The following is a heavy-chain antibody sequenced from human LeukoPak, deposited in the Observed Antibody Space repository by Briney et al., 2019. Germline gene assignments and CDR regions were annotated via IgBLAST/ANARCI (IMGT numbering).Heavy chain of an antibody. Sequence: ASVKVSCKASGYPFNNYDINWVRQATGQGLEWMGWMNPHSGKTGYAQNFQGRVTMTRDTSISTAYMELSSLRSEDTAVYYCARRITMVRGVNFDYWGQGTLVTVSS. V-gene: IGHV1-8*01. D-gene: IGHD3-10*01. CDR3: ARRITMVRGVNFDY. CDR2: MNPHSGKT. CDR1: GYPFNNYD. J-gene: IGHJ4*02.